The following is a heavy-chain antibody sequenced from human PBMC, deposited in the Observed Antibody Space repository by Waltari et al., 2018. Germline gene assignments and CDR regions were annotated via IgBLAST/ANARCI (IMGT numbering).Heavy chain of an antibody. Sequence: EVQLLESGGGLVQPGGSLRLSCAASGFTFSSYAMSWVRQAPGKGLEWVSVIFSGGSPYDADSVKGRFTISRDNSKNTLYLQMNSLRAEDTAVYYCAKEGGYYGSGAPDGYWGQGTLVTVSS. J-gene: IGHJ4*02. CDR1: GFTFSSYA. CDR2: IFSGGSP. V-gene: IGHV3-23*03. CDR3: AKEGGYYGSGAPDGY. D-gene: IGHD3-10*01.